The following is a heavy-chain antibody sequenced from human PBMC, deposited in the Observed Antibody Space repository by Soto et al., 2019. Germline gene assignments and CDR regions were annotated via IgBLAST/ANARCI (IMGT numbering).Heavy chain of an antibody. D-gene: IGHD2-8*01. J-gene: IGHJ6*02. V-gene: IGHV1-58*01. CDR1: GCRVSRSA. CDR3: AADLFINGGMDV. Sequence: SGWVEIRAAGCRVSRSAAEGVLQARGQRLEWIGWIVVGSGNTNYAQKFQERVTITRDMSTSTAYMELSSLRSEDTAVYYGAADLFINGGMDVWGQRSTVPGSS. CDR2: IVVGSGNT.